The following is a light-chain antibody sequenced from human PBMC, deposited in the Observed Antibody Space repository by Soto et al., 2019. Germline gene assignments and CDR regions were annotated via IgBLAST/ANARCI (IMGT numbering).Light chain of an antibody. J-gene: IGKJ1*01. CDR1: QTISSW. Sequence: IQVTQSPATLSGSVGDRVTITCRASQTISSWLAWYQQKPGKAPKLLIYKASTLKSGVPSRFSGSGSGTEFTLTISSLQPDDFATYYCQQYNSYLWTFGQGTKVDNK. V-gene: IGKV1-5*03. CDR3: QQYNSYLWT. CDR2: KAS.